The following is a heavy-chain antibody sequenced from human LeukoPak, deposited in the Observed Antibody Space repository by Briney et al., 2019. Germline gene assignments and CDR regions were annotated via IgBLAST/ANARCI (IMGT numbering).Heavy chain of an antibody. J-gene: IGHJ3*02. Sequence: GGSLRLSCAASGFTFSGSALHWVRQASGKGLEWVGRIRSTANGYATAYAASVKGRFTISRDDSKNTAYLQMDSLKTEDTAVYYCTRRYNYDSSGYYYVRDAFDIWGQGTMVTVSS. CDR2: IRSTANGYAT. V-gene: IGHV3-73*01. D-gene: IGHD3-22*01. CDR1: GFTFSGSA. CDR3: TRRYNYDSSGYYYVRDAFDI.